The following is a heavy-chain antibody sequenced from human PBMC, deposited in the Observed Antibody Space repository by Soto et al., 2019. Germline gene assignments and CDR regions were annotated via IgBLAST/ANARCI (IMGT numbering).Heavy chain of an antibody. CDR3: ARGWDPSEYSSSPPADFYYYYYYGMDV. V-gene: IGHV1-69*01. CDR1: GGTFSSYA. J-gene: IGHJ6*02. D-gene: IGHD6-6*01. CDR2: IIPIFGTA. Sequence: VKVSCKASGGTFSSYAISWVRQAPGQGLEWMGGIIPIFGTANYAQKFQGRVTITADESTSTAYMELSSLRSEDTAVYYCARGWDPSEYSSSPPADFYYYYYYGMDVWGQGTTVTVSS.